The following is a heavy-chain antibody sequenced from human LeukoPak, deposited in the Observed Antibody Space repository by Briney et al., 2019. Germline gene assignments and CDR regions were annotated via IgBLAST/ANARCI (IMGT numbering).Heavy chain of an antibody. J-gene: IGHJ4*02. CDR2: ISSSSSYI. V-gene: IGHV3-21*01. CDR1: GFTFSSYS. CDR3: ARVSGWYLDY. Sequence: GGSLGLSCAASGFTFSSYSMNWVRQAPGKGLEWVSSISSSSSYIYYADSVKGRFTISRDNAKNSLYLQMNSLRAEDTAVYYCARVSGWYLDYWGQGTLVTVSS. D-gene: IGHD6-19*01.